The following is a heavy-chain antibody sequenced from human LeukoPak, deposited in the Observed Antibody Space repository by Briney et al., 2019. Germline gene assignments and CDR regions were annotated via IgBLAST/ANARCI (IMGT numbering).Heavy chain of an antibody. CDR2: ISSSSSYI. Sequence: PGGSLRLSCAASGLTFSSYSMNWVRQAPGKGLEWVSSISSSSSYIYYADSVKGRFTISRDNAKNSLYLQMNSLRAEDTAVYYCARDSQQQLAPGMDVWGQGTTVTVSS. CDR3: ARDSQQQLAPGMDV. V-gene: IGHV3-21*01. J-gene: IGHJ6*02. CDR1: GLTFSSYS. D-gene: IGHD6-13*01.